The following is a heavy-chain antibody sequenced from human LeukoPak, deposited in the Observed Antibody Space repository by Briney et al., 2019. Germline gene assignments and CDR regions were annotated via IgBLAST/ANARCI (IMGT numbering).Heavy chain of an antibody. J-gene: IGHJ4*02. D-gene: IGHD1-26*01. CDR1: GGSISSYY. CDR3: ARGPSGTTEY. Sequence: SETLSLTCSVSGGSISSYYWSWIRQPPGKGLEWIGYLSDSGGTNYNPSLNSRVSMSVDTSKNQFSLKLISVIAADTAVYYCARGPSGTTEYWSRGTLVTVSS. V-gene: IGHV4-59*01. CDR2: LSDSGGT.